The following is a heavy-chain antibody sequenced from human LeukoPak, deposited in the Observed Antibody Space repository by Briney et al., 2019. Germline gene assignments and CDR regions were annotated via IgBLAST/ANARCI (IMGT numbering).Heavy chain of an antibody. J-gene: IGHJ4*02. CDR1: GGSFNDYY. Sequence: SETLSLTCAVYGGSFNDYYWNWIRQPPGKGLEWIGKIDQSGSTIYNSSLKSRVTISVDTSKNQFSLKLSSVTAADTAVYYCAVYYYDSSGPFDYWGQGTLVTVSS. CDR2: IDQSGST. V-gene: IGHV4-34*01. CDR3: AVYYYDSSGPFDY. D-gene: IGHD3-22*01.